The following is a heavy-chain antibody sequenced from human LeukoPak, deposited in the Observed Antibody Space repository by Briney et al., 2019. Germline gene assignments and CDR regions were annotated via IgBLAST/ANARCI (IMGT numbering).Heavy chain of an antibody. V-gene: IGHV3-48*02. CDR1: GFTFSSYS. Sequence: AGGSLRLSCAASGFTFSSYSMNWVRQAPGKGLEWVSYITSGSTTIYYADSVKGRFTISRDNVKNSLYLQMNTLRDEDTAVYFCARDRYGSGTSPDSFDIWGQGTMVTVSS. CDR3: ARDRYGSGTSPDSFDI. CDR2: ITSGSTTI. D-gene: IGHD3-10*01. J-gene: IGHJ3*02.